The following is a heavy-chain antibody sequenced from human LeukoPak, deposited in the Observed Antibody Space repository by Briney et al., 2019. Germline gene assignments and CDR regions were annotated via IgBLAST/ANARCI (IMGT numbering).Heavy chain of an antibody. CDR2: IKQDGCEK. CDR3: AKDKEPDAVRGSVMDV. D-gene: IGHD3-10*01. Sequence: PGGSLRLSCAASGFTFSNYWMSWVRQAPGKGLEWVANIKQDGCEKYYVDSVKGRFTISRDNTKSSLYLQMNSLRAEDTAVYYCAKDKEPDAVRGSVMDVWGKGTTVTISS. CDR1: GFTFSNYW. J-gene: IGHJ6*04. V-gene: IGHV3-7*01.